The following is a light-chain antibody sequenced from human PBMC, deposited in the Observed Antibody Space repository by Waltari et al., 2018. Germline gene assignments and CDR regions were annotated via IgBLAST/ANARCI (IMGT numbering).Light chain of an antibody. CDR1: LSVSNN. CDR2: ASS. Sequence: EVEMTQSPVTLSVSPGDRATLSCRASLSVSNNLAWYQHKPGQPPKLLIYASSTRATGVPARFSGSGSGTEFTLTINSMQSEDFAVYYCQQYNHWITFGQGTRLEIK. CDR3: QQYNHWIT. J-gene: IGKJ5*01. V-gene: IGKV3-15*01.